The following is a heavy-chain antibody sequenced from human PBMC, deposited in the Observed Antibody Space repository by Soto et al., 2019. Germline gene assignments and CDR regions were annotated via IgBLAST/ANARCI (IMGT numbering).Heavy chain of an antibody. Sequence: SLRLSCAASGFTFSSYAMSWVRQAPGEGLEWVSAVSRSGDNTHHADSVQGRFTISRDNSKNTLYLQMNSLRVEDTAVYYCAKDFGHYDILIGYPTFGPWGQGTLVTVSS. CDR2: VSRSGDNT. CDR1: GFTFSSYA. D-gene: IGHD3-9*01. CDR3: AKDFGHYDILIGYPTFGP. J-gene: IGHJ5*02. V-gene: IGHV3-23*01.